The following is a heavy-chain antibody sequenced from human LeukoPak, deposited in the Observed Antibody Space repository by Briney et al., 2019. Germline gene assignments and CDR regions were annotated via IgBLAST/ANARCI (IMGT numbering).Heavy chain of an antibody. D-gene: IGHD4-11*01. J-gene: IGHJ6*03. V-gene: IGHV3-23*01. CDR1: GFTFSSYV. CDR2: ITGSGGIT. CDR3: ARDPIDYQIYYMDV. Sequence: GGSLRLSCAASGFTFSSYVMSWVRQAPGKGLEWVSAITGSGGITYYADSVKGRFTISRDNSKNTLYLQMDSLRAEDTAVYYCARDPIDYQIYYMDVWGKGTTVTISS.